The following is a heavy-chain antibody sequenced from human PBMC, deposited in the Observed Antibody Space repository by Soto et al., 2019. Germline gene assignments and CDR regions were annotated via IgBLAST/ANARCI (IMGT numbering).Heavy chain of an antibody. Sequence: LSLTCAVYGGSFSGYYWSWIRQPPGKGLEWIGSIYYSGSTYYNPSLKSRVTISVDTSKNQFSLKLSSVTAADTAVYYCARLSSSPPFYYYYYMDVWGKGTTVTVSS. V-gene: IGHV4-34*01. CDR3: ARLSSSPPFYYYYYMDV. D-gene: IGHD6-6*01. J-gene: IGHJ6*03. CDR1: GGSFSGYY. CDR2: IYYSGST.